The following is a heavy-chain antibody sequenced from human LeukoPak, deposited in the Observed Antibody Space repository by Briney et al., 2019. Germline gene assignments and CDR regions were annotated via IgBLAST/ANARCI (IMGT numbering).Heavy chain of an antibody. CDR1: GXTFSNYG. J-gene: IGHJ4*02. CDR2: IWYDGSNK. Sequence: PGGSLRLSCAASGXTFSNYGMHWVRQAPGKGLEWVAVIWYDGSNKYYSDSVRGRFTISRDNSKNTLYLQMNSLRAEDTAVYYCARDLKYYDILTGSLDYWGQGILVTVSS. D-gene: IGHD3-9*01. CDR3: ARDLKYYDILTGSLDY. V-gene: IGHV3-33*01.